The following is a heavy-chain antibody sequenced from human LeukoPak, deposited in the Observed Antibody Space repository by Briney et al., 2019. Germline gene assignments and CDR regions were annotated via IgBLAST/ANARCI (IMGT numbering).Heavy chain of an antibody. J-gene: IGHJ5*02. Sequence: SETLSLTCAVYGGSFSGYYWSWIRQPPGQGQEWIGVINHSGSTNYNPSLKSRGTISVDTSKNQISLKLSSVTAADTAVYYCARRQSRFLVGGNWFDPWGQGTLVTVSS. CDR1: GGSFSGYY. CDR2: INHSGST. CDR3: ARRQSRFLVGGNWFDP. D-gene: IGHD1-26*01. V-gene: IGHV4-34*01.